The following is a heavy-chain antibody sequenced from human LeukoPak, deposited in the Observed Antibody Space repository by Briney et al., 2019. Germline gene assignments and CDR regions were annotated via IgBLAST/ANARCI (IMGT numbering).Heavy chain of an antibody. Sequence: SETLSLTCIVSGDSINRNSNYWGWLRQPPGRELEWIGSIYYSGSTYYNPSLKSRVTISADASKNRFSLRLSSVTATDTAVYYCARHGFYYASGPLFDYWGQGILVTVSS. J-gene: IGHJ4*02. V-gene: IGHV4-39*01. CDR1: GDSINRNSNY. CDR2: IYYSGST. D-gene: IGHD3-10*01. CDR3: ARHGFYYASGPLFDY.